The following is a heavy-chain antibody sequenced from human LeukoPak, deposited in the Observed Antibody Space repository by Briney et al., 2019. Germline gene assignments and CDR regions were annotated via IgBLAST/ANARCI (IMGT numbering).Heavy chain of an antibody. Sequence: GGSLRLSCAASGFPFSSYSMTWVRQAPGKGLEWVTNIKPDGTTKFYVDSVKGRFTISRDNALNSLYLQMNSLRAEDTAIYYCARSIPYGTTWYGRSDYWGQGTLVTVSS. D-gene: IGHD6-13*01. CDR3: ARSIPYGTTWYGRSDY. J-gene: IGHJ4*02. V-gene: IGHV3-7*03. CDR1: GFPFSSYS. CDR2: IKPDGTTK.